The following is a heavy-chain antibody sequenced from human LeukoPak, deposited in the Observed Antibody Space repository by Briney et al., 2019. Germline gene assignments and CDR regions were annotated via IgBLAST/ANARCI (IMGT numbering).Heavy chain of an antibody. Sequence: GGSLRLSCAASGFSFSRYSMKWVRQAPGKGLEWVSYISDSSAMYYADSVRGRFTISRDNAKNSLFLQLSSLRVEDTGVYYCARDGGYSGYDADCWGPGTLVTVSS. CDR2: ISDSSAM. J-gene: IGHJ4*02. CDR1: GFSFSRYS. D-gene: IGHD5-12*01. CDR3: ARDGGYSGYDADC. V-gene: IGHV3-48*01.